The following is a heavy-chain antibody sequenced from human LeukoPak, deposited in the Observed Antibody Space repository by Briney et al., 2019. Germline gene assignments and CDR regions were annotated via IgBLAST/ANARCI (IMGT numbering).Heavy chain of an antibody. D-gene: IGHD6-19*01. CDR2: ITSSGSTI. Sequence: GGSLRLSCAASGFTFSTYEMNWVRQAPGKGLEWVSYITSSGSTIYYADSVKGRFTISKDNSKNTLYLQMNSLRAEDTAVYYCARGPGYSSGWYVFPGAFDIWGQGTMVTVSS. V-gene: IGHV3-48*03. CDR1: GFTFSTYE. CDR3: ARGPGYSSGWYVFPGAFDI. J-gene: IGHJ3*02.